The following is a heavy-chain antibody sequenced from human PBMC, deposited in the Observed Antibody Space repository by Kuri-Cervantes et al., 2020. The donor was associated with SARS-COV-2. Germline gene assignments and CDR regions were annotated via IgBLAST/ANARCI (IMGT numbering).Heavy chain of an antibody. Sequence: GESLKISCAASGFTFSSYWMSWVRQAPGKGLEWVANIKQDGSEKHYVDSAKGRFTISRDNAKNSLYLQMNSLRAEDTAVYYCAGDTHNWNSLNDYWGQGTLVTVSS. CDR3: AGDTHNWNSLNDY. V-gene: IGHV3-7*05. CDR2: IKQDGSEK. J-gene: IGHJ4*02. CDR1: GFTFSSYW. D-gene: IGHD1-7*01.